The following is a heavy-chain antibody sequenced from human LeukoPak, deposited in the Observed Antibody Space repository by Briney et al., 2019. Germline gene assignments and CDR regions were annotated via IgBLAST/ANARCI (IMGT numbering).Heavy chain of an antibody. CDR2: IIPIFGIA. J-gene: IGHJ4*02. CDR1: GGTFSSYA. D-gene: IGHD5-24*01. Sequence: GASVTVSCTASGGTFSSYAISWVRQAPGQGLEWMGRIIPIFGIANYAQKFQGRVTITADKSTSTAYMELSSLRSEDTAVYYCARADGYNLDYWGQGTLVTVSS. CDR3: ARADGYNLDY. V-gene: IGHV1-69*04.